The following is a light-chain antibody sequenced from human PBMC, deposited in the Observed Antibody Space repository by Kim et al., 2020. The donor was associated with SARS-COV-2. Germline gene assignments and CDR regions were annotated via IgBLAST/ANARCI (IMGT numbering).Light chain of an antibody. J-gene: IGLJ2*01. CDR2: YDS. V-gene: IGLV3-21*04. CDR3: QVCDSSSDHVV. CDR1: NIGSKS. Sequence: SYELTQPPSVSVAPGKTARITCGGNNIGSKSVHWYQQKPGQAPVLVIYYDSDRPSGIPERFSGSNSGNTATLTISRVEAGDEADYYCQVCDSSSDHVVFG.